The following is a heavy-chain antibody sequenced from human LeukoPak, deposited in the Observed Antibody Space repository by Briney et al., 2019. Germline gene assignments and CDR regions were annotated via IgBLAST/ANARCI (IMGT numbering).Heavy chain of an antibody. J-gene: IGHJ5*02. CDR1: GGSISSGSYY. Sequence: SQTLSLTCTVSGGSISSGSYYWSWIRQPAGKGLEWIGRIYTSGSTNYNPSLKSQVTISVDTSKNQFSLKLSSVTAADTAVYYCARAEGGYYDSSGDYWFDPWGQGTLVTVSS. D-gene: IGHD3-22*01. CDR2: IYTSGST. V-gene: IGHV4-61*02. CDR3: ARAEGGYYDSSGDYWFDP.